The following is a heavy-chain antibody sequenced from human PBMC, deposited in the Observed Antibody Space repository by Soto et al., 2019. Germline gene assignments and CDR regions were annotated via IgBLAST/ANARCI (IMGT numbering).Heavy chain of an antibody. Sequence: ASVKVSCKASGYTFTGYYMHWVRQAPGQGLEWMGWINPNSGGTNYAQKFQGWVTMTRDTSISTAYMEVSRLRSDDTAVYYCARAAATMNNFDYWGQGTLVTVSS. V-gene: IGHV1-2*04. CDR2: INPNSGGT. D-gene: IGHD5-12*01. CDR1: GYTFTGYY. J-gene: IGHJ4*02. CDR3: ARAAATMNNFDY.